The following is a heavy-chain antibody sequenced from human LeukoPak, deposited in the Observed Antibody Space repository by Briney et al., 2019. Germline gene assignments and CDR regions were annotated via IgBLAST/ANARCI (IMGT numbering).Heavy chain of an antibody. D-gene: IGHD6-25*01. CDR2: INPNSGGT. J-gene: IGHJ5*02. CDR3: AREFITASGNWFDP. CDR1: GYTFTGYY. Sequence: ASVKVSCKASGYTFTGYYMHWVRQAPGQGLEWMGWINPNSGGTNYAQKFQGRVTMTRDTSISTAYMELSRLGSDDTAVYYCAREFITASGNWFDPWGQGTLVTVSS. V-gene: IGHV1-2*02.